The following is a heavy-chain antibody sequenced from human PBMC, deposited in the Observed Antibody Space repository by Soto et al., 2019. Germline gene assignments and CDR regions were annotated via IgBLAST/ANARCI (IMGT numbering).Heavy chain of an antibody. CDR1: GGSINSGDYY. J-gene: IGHJ6*02. Sequence: PSETLSLTCTVSGGSINSGDYYWTWVRQPPGKGLEWIXXXXXXXXXXXXPSLQSRVTISLDTSKNHFSLKLSSVTPADTAVYYCARDRYYGSGTYYNFYSGMDVWGQGTTVTV. CDR3: ARDRYYGSGTYYNFYSGMDV. D-gene: IGHD3-10*01. CDR2: XXXXXXX. V-gene: IGHV4-30-4*01.